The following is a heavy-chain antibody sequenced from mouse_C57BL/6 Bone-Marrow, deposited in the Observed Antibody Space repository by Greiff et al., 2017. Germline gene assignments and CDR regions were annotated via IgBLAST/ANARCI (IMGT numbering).Heavy chain of an antibody. D-gene: IGHD1-1*01. J-gene: IGHJ2*01. Sequence: QVQLQQSGAELARPGASVKLSCKASGYTFTSYGISWVKQRTGQGLEWIGEIYPRSGNTYYNEKFKGKATLTVDKPSSTAYMQLSSLTSEDSAVYYCARATTVGYFDYWGQGTTLTVSS. CDR2: IYPRSGNT. CDR1: GYTFTSYG. V-gene: IGHV1-81*01. CDR3: ARATTVGYFDY.